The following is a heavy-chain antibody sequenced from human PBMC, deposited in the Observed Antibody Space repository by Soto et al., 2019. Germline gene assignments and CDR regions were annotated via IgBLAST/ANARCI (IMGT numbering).Heavy chain of an antibody. Sequence: SVKLSCTTSGGTFRSSAISWVRQAPGQGLEWMGGIIPIFGTANYAQKFQGRVTITADKSTSTAYMELSSLRSEDTAVYYCARRSYNGNNDDWGQGTLVTVS. CDR3: ARRSYNGNNDD. V-gene: IGHV1-69*06. CDR2: IIPIFGTA. J-gene: IGHJ4*02. D-gene: IGHD1-1*01. CDR1: GGTFRSSA.